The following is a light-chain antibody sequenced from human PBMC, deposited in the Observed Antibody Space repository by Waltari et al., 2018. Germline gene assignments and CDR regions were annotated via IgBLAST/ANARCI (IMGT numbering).Light chain of an antibody. Sequence: QSALTQPRSVSGSPGQSVTISCTGTSSDVGGYNYVSWYQQHPGKAPKLMSYDVRKRPSGVPDRFSGSKSGNTASLTISGLQAEDEADYDCCSYAGSYTWVFGGGTKLTVL. CDR3: CSYAGSYTWV. CDR2: DVR. J-gene: IGLJ3*02. CDR1: SSDVGGYNY. V-gene: IGLV2-11*01.